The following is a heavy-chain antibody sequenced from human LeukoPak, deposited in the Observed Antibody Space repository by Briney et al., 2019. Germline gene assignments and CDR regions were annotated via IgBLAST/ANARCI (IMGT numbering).Heavy chain of an antibody. Sequence: ASVNVSCKASGYTFTGYYLHWVRQAPGQGLEWMGRINANSGGTDYAQKFQGRVTMTRDTSITTAYMELSSLTSDDTAVYFCAKGEISYGSGSPHFDYWAQGTLVTVSS. CDR3: AKGEISYGSGSPHFDY. V-gene: IGHV1-2*02. CDR1: GYTFTGYY. CDR2: INANSGGT. J-gene: IGHJ4*02. D-gene: IGHD3-10*01.